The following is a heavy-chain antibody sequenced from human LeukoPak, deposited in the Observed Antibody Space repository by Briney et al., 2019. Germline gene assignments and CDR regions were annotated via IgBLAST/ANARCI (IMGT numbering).Heavy chain of an antibody. D-gene: IGHD3-9*01. J-gene: IGHJ5*02. CDR1: GGSFSGYY. CDR3: ARFWRALRYFDWLPGANWFDP. V-gene: IGHV4-34*01. CDR2: INHSGST. Sequence: PSETLSLTCAVYGGSFSGYYWSWIRQPPGKGLEWIGEINHSGSTNYNPSLKSRVTISVDTSKNQFSLKLSSVTAADTAVYYCARFWRALRYFDWLPGANWFDPWGQGTLVTVSS.